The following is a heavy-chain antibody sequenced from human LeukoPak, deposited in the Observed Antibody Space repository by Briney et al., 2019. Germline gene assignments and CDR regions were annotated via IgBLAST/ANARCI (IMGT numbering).Heavy chain of an antibody. CDR2: ISSSSSYI. Sequence: GGSLRLSCAASGFTFSSYSMNWVRQAPGKGLEWVSSISSSSSYIYYADSVKGRFTISRDNTENTLYLQMNTLRADDTAVYYCATEKQQRGFDYWGQGTLVTVSS. V-gene: IGHV3-21*01. CDR3: ATEKQQRGFDY. CDR1: GFTFSSYS. J-gene: IGHJ4*02. D-gene: IGHD6-13*01.